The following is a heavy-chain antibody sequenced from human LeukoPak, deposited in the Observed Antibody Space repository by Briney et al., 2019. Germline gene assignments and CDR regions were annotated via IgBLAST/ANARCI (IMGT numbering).Heavy chain of an antibody. CDR1: GGSITNYY. CDR2: IHFSGST. Sequence: PSETLSLTCSVSGGSITNYYWSWIRQPPGKGLEWIAYIHFSGSTNINPSLKSRVTMSLDTSKHHFSLDLTSVTAADTAVYYCARTYCGGDCFLGNWYFDLWGRVTLVTVSS. J-gene: IGHJ2*01. D-gene: IGHD2-21*02. V-gene: IGHV4-4*09. CDR3: ARTYCGGDCFLGNWYFDL.